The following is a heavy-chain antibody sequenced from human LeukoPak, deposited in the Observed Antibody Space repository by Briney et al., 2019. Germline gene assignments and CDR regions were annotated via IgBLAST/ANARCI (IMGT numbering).Heavy chain of an antibody. CDR1: GFTFSSYG. V-gene: IGHV3-33*01. CDR3: ARGGSYLPYYFDY. Sequence: GGSLRLSCAASGFTFSSYGMHWVRQAPGKGPEWVAVIWYDGSNKYYADSVKGRFTISRDNSKNTLYLQMNSLRAEDTAVYYCARGGSYLPYYFDYWGQGTLVTVSS. J-gene: IGHJ4*02. CDR2: IWYDGSNK. D-gene: IGHD1-26*01.